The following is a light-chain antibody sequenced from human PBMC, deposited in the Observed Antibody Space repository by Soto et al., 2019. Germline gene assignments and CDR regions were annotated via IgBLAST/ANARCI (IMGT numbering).Light chain of an antibody. V-gene: IGLV2-14*03. J-gene: IGLJ1*01. Sequence: QSALTQPASVSGSPGQSIAISCTGTSSDIGNYNYVSWYQHHPGKAPQLMIYDVTSRPSGVSNRFSGSKSGNTASLTISGLQAEDEADYYCGSYTSNTTLSFVFGTGTKPTVL. CDR3: GSYTSNTTLSFV. CDR1: SSDIGNYNY. CDR2: DVT.